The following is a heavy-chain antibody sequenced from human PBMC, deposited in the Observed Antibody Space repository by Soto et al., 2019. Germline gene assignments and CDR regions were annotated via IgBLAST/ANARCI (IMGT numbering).Heavy chain of an antibody. V-gene: IGHV3-23*01. CDR1: GFTFSSYA. Sequence: VGYLRLSCAASGFTFSSYAMSWVRQAPGNGLEWVPAISGSGGSTYYGDSVQGRFTISRDNSKNTLYLQMNSLRPEDTAVYYCAKDEYYYDSSGYFWEQYYFDDWGQGTLVTVSS. CDR3: AKDEYYYDSSGYFWEQYYFDD. J-gene: IGHJ4*02. CDR2: ISGSGGST. D-gene: IGHD3-22*01.